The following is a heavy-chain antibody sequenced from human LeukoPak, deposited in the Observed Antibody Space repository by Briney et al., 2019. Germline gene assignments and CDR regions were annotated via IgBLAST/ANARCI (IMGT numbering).Heavy chain of an antibody. J-gene: IGHJ4*02. V-gene: IGHV4-4*07. D-gene: IGHD2-21*01. CDR3: ATEVASLDY. CDR1: GGSITNYY. Sequence: SETLSLTCTVSGGSITNYYWSWIRQPAGKGLEWIGRIYTSGNSNYNPSLKSRVTMSLDTSKNQFSLRLSYVTAADTAVYYCATEVASLDYWGQGTLVTVSS. CDR2: IYTSGNS.